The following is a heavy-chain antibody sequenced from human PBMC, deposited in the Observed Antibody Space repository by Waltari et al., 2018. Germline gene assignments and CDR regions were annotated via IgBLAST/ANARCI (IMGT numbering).Heavy chain of an antibody. J-gene: IGHJ3*01. CDR3: ARISGLDYATPM. D-gene: IGHD5-12*01. CDR1: GGSFSSYY. Sequence: QVQLQQWCAGLLKPSETLSLTCGVRGGSFSSYYWSWTRQSPGKGREWIGEINHAGNIHYNPSFKSRVTMSIDTARNQFSLEVKSVIAADTAVYFCARISGLDYATPMWGLGTVVTVSS. V-gene: IGHV4-34*01. CDR2: INHAGNI.